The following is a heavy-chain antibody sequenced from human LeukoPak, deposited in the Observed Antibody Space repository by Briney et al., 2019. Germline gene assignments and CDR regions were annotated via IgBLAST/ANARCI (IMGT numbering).Heavy chain of an antibody. J-gene: IGHJ6*03. CDR2: IDHTGTT. V-gene: IGHV4-59*01. CDR1: DDSITIYY. D-gene: IGHD5-18*01. Sequence: PSETLSLTCSVSDDSITIYYWTWLRQPPGEGLEWIGYIDHTGTTNYNPSLNSRVTISRDTSKNHFSLQLSSVTAADTAVYYCARTTEGGYSYGYFYYYYMDVWGKGTTVTISS. CDR3: ARTTEGGYSYGYFYYYYMDV.